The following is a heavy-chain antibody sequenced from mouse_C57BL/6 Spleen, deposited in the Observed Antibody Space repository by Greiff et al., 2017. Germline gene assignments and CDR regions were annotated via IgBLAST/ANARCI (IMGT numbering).Heavy chain of an antibody. J-gene: IGHJ3*01. CDR2: ISSGSSTI. CDR1: GFTFSDYG. CDR3: ARGDYGNYETWFAY. V-gene: IGHV5-17*01. Sequence: EVKLVESGGGLVKPGGSLKLSCAASGFTFSDYGMHWVRQAPEKGLEWVAYISSGSSTIYYADTVKGRFTISRDNAKNTLFLQMTSLRSEDTAMYYCARGDYGNYETWFAYWGQGTLVTVSA. D-gene: IGHD2-1*01.